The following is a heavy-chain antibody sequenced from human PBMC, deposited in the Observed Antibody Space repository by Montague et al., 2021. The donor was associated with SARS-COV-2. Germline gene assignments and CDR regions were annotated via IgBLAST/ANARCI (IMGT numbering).Heavy chain of an antibody. D-gene: IGHD3-10*01. CDR2: IYYSGSS. Sequence: TLSLTCTVSGGSISSGGYYWSWIRQHSGKGLEWIGYIYYSGSSYYNPSLKGRVNISVDTSKNQFSLKLSSVTAADTAVYYCARAFVSDFYYYGMDVWGQGTTVTVSS. V-gene: IGHV4-31*03. J-gene: IGHJ6*02. CDR3: ARAFVSDFYYYGMDV. CDR1: GGSISSGGYY.